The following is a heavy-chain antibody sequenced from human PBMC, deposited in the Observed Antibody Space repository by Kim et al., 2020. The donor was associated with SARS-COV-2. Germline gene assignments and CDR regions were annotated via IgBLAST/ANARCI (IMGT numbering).Heavy chain of an antibody. J-gene: IGHJ4*02. Sequence: GGSLRLSCAASGFTFSSHGMHWVRQAPGKGLEWVAIISYDGSTAYYGDSVKGRFAISRDNSKNMLYLQMNSLRAEDTAIYYCAKGLSDSSSWYEGYWGQGTLVTVSS. D-gene: IGHD6-13*01. V-gene: IGHV3-30*18. CDR1: GFTFSSHG. CDR3: AKGLSDSSSWYEGY. CDR2: ISYDGSTA.